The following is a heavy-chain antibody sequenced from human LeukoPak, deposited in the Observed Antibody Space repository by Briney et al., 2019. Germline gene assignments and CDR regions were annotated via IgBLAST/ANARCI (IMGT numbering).Heavy chain of an antibody. D-gene: IGHD3-10*01. CDR2: ISGSGETT. Sequence: PGGSLRLSCAASGFSFSNYEMNWVRQAPGKGLEWVSVISGSGETTYYADSVKGRFTISRDNSKNTLYLQMNSLRAEDTAVYYCAKASPLVRGVSPHFDYWGQGTLVTVSS. CDR1: GFSFSNYE. CDR3: AKASPLVRGVSPHFDY. V-gene: IGHV3-23*01. J-gene: IGHJ4*02.